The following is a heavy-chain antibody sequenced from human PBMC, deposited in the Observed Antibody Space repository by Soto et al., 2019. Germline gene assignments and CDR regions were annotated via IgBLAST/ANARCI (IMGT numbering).Heavy chain of an antibody. Sequence: ETLSLSCPVSGVSISSYYWSWIRQPPGKGLEWIGYIYYSGSTNYNPSLKSRVTISVDTSKNQFSLKLSSVTAEDTAVYYCAREGYQYYYGSGSENWFDPWGQGTLVTVYS. CDR1: GVSISSYY. CDR2: IYYSGST. D-gene: IGHD3-10*01. V-gene: IGHV4-59*01. CDR3: AREGYQYYYGSGSENWFDP. J-gene: IGHJ5*02.